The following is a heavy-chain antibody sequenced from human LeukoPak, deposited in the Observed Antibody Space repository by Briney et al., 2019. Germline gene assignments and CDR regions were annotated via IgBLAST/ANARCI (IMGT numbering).Heavy chain of an antibody. J-gene: IGHJ4*02. CDR2: IIPIFGTA. Sequence: RASVKVSCKASVGTFSSYAISWVRRAPGQGLEWMGRIIPIFGTANYAQTFKGRVTITTDESTSTAYMELSSLRSEDTAVYYCARDLSYGSGSYYDYWGQGTLVTVSS. CDR3: ARDLSYGSGSYYDY. CDR1: VGTFSSYA. V-gene: IGHV1-69*05. D-gene: IGHD3-10*01.